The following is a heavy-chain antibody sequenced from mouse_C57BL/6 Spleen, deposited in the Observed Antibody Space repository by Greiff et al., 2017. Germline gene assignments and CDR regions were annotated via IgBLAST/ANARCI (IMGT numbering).Heavy chain of an antibody. CDR2: INPYNGDT. V-gene: IGHV1-20*01. Sequence: EVQLQQSGPELVKPGDSVKISCKASGYSFTGYFMNWVMQSHGKSLEWIGRINPYNGDTFYNQKFKGKATLTVDKSSSTAHMELRSLTSEDSAVYYCARFGSSYYYAMDYWRQGTSVTVSS. CDR3: ARFGSSYYYAMDY. J-gene: IGHJ4*01. CDR1: GYSFTGYF. D-gene: IGHD1-1*01.